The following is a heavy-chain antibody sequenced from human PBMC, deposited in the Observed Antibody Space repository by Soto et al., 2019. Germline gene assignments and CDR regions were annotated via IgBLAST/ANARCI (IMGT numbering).Heavy chain of an antibody. CDR1: GYTFTAYY. CDR2: INPKFGDT. Sequence: QVQLVQSGAGVKEPGDSVRVSCEASGYTFTAYYIHWVRQAPGQGLEWMGWINPKFGDTTYAQDFQGRVSMTRDMSISTVYMELSRLTSDDTAIYYCARNLDYYYGPGSGNGHGFWGQGTTVTVFS. J-gene: IGHJ6*02. V-gene: IGHV1-2*02. CDR3: ARNLDYYYGPGSGNGHGF. D-gene: IGHD3-10*01.